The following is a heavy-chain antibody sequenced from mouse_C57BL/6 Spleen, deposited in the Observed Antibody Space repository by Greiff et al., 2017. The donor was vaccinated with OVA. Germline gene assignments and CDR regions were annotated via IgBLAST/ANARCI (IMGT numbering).Heavy chain of an antibody. V-gene: IGHV5-9-1*02. CDR3: TRAFDYGGTYFDY. D-gene: IGHD2-4*01. CDR1: GFTFSSYA. Sequence: EVMLVESGEGLVKPGGSLKLSCAASGFTFSSYAMSWVRQTPEKRLEWVAYISSGGDYIYYADTVKGRFTISRDNARNTLYLQMSSLKSEDTAMYYCTRAFDYGGTYFDYWGQGTTLTVSS. CDR2: ISSGGDYI. J-gene: IGHJ2*01.